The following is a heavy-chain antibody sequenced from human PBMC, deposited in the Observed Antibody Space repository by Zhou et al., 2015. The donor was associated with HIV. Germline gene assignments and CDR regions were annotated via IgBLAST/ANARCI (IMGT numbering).Heavy chain of an antibody. V-gene: IGHV1-46*01. CDR2: INPSGGST. D-gene: IGHD5-12*01. CDR3: ARDRTTIMADSPGGDAFDI. CDR1: GYTFTSYY. J-gene: IGHJ3*02. Sequence: QVQLVQSGAEVKKPGASVKVSCKASGYTFTSYYMHWVRQAPGQGLEWMGIINPSGGSTSYAQKFQGRVTMTRDTSTSTVYMELSSLRSEDTAVYYCARDRTTIMADSPGGDAFDIWGQGTMVTVSS.